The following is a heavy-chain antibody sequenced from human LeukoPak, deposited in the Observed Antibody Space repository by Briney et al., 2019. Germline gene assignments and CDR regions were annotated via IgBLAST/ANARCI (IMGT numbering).Heavy chain of an antibody. CDR3: ARDSPGDGGFDC. V-gene: IGHV4-59*01. Sequence: SETLSLTCTVSGGSISSYYWSWIRQPPGKGLEWIGYIYYSGSTNYNPSLKSRVTISVDTSKNQFSLKLSSVTAADTAVYYCARDSPGDGGFDCWGQGTLVTVSS. CDR2: IYYSGST. D-gene: IGHD7-27*01. CDR1: GGSISSYY. J-gene: IGHJ4*02.